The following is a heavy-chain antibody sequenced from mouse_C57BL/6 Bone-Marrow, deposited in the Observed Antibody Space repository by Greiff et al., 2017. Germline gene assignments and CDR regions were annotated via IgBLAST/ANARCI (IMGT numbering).Heavy chain of an antibody. V-gene: IGHV2-6-1*01. CDR2: IWSDGST. J-gene: IGHJ4*01. Sequence: QVQLQQSGPGLVAPSQSLSITCTVSGFSLTSYGVHWVRQPPGKGLEWLVVIWSDGSTTYNSALKSRLSISKDNSKSQVFLKMNSLQTDDTAMYYCARHGGDYYGSSLGYWGQGTSVTVSS. D-gene: IGHD1-1*01. CDR3: ARHGGDYYGSSLGY. CDR1: GFSLTSYG.